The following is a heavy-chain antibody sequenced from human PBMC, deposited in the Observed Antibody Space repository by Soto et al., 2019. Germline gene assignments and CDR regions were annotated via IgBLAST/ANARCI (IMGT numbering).Heavy chain of an antibody. CDR2: IYYSGSA. CDR3: ARNYVGAAPGTLSRYSYYYYMDV. J-gene: IGHJ6*03. Sequence: SETLSLTCTVSGGSISGYYWSWIRQPPGKGLEWIGDIYYSGSANYNPSLKSRVTISVDTSENQFSLKLTSVTAADTAMYYCARNYVGAAPGTLSRYSYYYYMDVWGKGTTVTVSS. D-gene: IGHD6-13*01. CDR1: GGSISGYY. V-gene: IGHV4-59*01.